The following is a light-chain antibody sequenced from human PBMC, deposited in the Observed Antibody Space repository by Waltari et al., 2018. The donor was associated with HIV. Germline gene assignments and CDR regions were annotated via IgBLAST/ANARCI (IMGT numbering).Light chain of an antibody. V-gene: IGLV2-14*01. J-gene: IGLJ2*01. CDR3: SSYSRGALL. CDR1: TNDIGSYNY. CDR2: EVS. Sequence: QSVLTQPASVSGSPGQSLTLSCTGTTNDIGSYNYVSWYQQSPDKAPKLILYEVSNRPSGVSSRFSRSKSCNTASLTISGLQAEDEAYYHCSSYSRGALLFGGGTKVTVL.